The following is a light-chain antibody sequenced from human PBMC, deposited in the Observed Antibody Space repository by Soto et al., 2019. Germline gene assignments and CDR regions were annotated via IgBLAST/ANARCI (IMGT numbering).Light chain of an antibody. V-gene: IGLV1-44*01. J-gene: IGLJ3*02. Sequence: QPVLTQPPSASGTPGRRVTISSSGSSSNIGSNTVNWYQQLPGTAPKLLIYSNNQRPSGVPDRFSGSKSGTSASLAISGLQSEDEADYYCAAWDDSLNGWVFGGGTKLT. CDR3: AAWDDSLNGWV. CDR2: SNN. CDR1: SSNIGSNT.